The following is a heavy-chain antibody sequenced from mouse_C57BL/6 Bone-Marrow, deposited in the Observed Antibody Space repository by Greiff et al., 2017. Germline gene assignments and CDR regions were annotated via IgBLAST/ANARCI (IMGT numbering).Heavy chain of an antibody. J-gene: IGHJ2*01. CDR3: ARSGITTVVADY. CDR1: GYTFTSYW. Sequence: QVQLQQPGTELVKPGASVKLSCKASGYTFTSYWMHWVKQRPGQGLEWIGNINPSNGGTTYNEKFKSKATLTVDKSSSTAYMQLSSLTYEDSAVYYCARSGITTVVADYWGQGTTLTVSA. V-gene: IGHV1-53*01. CDR2: INPSNGGT. D-gene: IGHD1-1*01.